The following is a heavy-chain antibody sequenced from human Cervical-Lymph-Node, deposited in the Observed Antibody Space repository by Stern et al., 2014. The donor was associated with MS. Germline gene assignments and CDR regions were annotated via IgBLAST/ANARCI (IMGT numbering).Heavy chain of an antibody. CDR2: VSTDSGHA. CDR3: ARKRVGGDYDF. D-gene: IGHD1-26*01. CDR1: GYSFTTYD. V-gene: IGHV1-8*01. Sequence: QVQLVQSGPEVRKPGASVQVSCKASGYSFTTYDINWVLQAAGHRLEWMGRVSTDSGHACYTQKFRGRVTMTRDASINTAYMELSSLENEDAAMYYCARKRVGGDYDFWGQGTLVTVTS. J-gene: IGHJ4*02.